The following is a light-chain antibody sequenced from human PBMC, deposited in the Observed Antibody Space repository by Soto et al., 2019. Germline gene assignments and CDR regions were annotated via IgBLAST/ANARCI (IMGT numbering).Light chain of an antibody. CDR2: EVV. CDR3: KSYAGSNTYV. J-gene: IGLJ1*01. V-gene: IGLV2-8*01. Sequence: QSVLTQPPSASGSPGQSVTISCTGTKSDIGVYDFVSWYQHHPGKAPRLIIYEVVQRPSGVPDRFSGSKSGNTASLTVSGLQAADEADYFCKSYAGSNTYVFGSGT. CDR1: KSDIGVYDF.